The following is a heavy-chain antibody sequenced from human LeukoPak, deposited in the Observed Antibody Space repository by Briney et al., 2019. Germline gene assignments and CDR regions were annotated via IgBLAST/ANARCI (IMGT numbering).Heavy chain of an antibody. D-gene: IGHD3-3*01. V-gene: IGHV7-4-1*02. CDR3: ASSAEYYDFWSGYYKSAFDI. CDR1: GYTFTSYA. CDR2: INTNTGNP. J-gene: IGHJ3*02. Sequence: ASVNVSCKASGYTFTSYAMNWVRQAPGQGLEWMGWINTNTGNPTYAQGFTGRSVFSLDTSVSTAYLQISSLKAEDTAVYYCASSAEYYDFWSGYYKSAFDIWGQGTMVTVSS.